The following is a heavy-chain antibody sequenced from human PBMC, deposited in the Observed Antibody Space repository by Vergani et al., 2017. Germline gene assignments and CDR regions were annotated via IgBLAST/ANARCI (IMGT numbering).Heavy chain of an antibody. CDR2: IYTSGST. V-gene: IGHV4-61*02. CDR1: GGYISSGSYY. Sequence: QVQLQESGPGRVKPSQTLSLTCTVSGGYISSGSYYWSWIRQPAGKGLEWIGRIYTSGSTNYNTTLKSRVTISVDASKNQFSLKLSTVTAADTAVYYCARVPRGYCSGGSCYPHYYYYYGMDVWGQGP. CDR3: ARVPRGYCSGGSCYPHYYYYYGMDV. J-gene: IGHJ6*02. D-gene: IGHD2-15*01.